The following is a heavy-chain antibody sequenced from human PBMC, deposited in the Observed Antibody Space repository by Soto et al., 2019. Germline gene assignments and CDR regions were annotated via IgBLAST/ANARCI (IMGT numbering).Heavy chain of an antibody. CDR2: IYYSGST. D-gene: IGHD6-13*01. Sequence: PSETLSLTCTVSGGSVSSGSYYWSWIRQPPGKGLEWIGYIYYSGSTNYNPSLKSRVTISVGTSKNQFSLKLSSVTAADTAVYYCARGKKGYSRSWAIDYWGQGTLVTVSS. J-gene: IGHJ4*02. V-gene: IGHV4-61*01. CDR1: GGSVSSGSYY. CDR3: ARGKKGYSRSWAIDY.